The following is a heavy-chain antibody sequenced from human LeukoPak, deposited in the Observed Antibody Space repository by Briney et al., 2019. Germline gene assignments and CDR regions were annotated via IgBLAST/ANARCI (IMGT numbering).Heavy chain of an antibody. CDR3: ARSSLDY. Sequence: GGSLRLSCAASGFTFSKYAMNWVRQAPGKGLEWVSGIVGDPSSIFYEDSVRGRFTISRDNSKNTLYLQMNSLRAEDTAMYYCARSSLDYWGQGTLVTVSS. CDR2: IVGDPSSI. CDR1: GFTFSKYA. J-gene: IGHJ4*02. V-gene: IGHV3-23*01.